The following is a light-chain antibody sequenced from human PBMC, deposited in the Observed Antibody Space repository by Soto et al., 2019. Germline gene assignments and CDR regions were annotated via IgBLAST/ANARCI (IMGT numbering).Light chain of an antibody. Sequence: DIQLTQSPSTLSASVGDRVTITCRASQSISSWLAWYQQKPGKAPKFLIYKTSNLESGVTSRFSGSGSGTELTLTISSLQPDDFATYYCQYYNNYCWTFGQVNKVEIK. J-gene: IGKJ1*01. CDR2: KTS. CDR1: QSISSW. CDR3: QYYNNYCWT. V-gene: IGKV1-5*03.